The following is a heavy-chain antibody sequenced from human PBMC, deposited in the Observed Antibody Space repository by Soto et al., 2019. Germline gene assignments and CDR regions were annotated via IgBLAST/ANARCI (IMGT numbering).Heavy chain of an antibody. CDR3: AKERSSGWSLDY. J-gene: IGHJ4*02. Sequence: GGSLRLSCVVSGFTFSTYAMNWVRQAPGKGLEWVSGISGSGDSTYYADSVKGRFTVSRDNSKNTLYLQMNSLRAEDTAVFYCAKERSSGWSLDYWGQGTLVTVSS. D-gene: IGHD6-19*01. CDR2: ISGSGDST. V-gene: IGHV3-23*01. CDR1: GFTFSTYA.